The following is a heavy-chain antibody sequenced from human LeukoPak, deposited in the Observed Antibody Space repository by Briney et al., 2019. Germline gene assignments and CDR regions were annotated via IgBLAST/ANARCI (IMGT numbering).Heavy chain of an antibody. CDR2: IYSGGST. Sequence: GGSLRLSCAASGFTVSSNYMSWVRQAPGKGLEWVSVIYSGGSTYYADSVKGQFTISRDNSKNTLYLQMNSLRAEDTAVYYCARGTVVVPAARSWDYWGQGTLVTVSS. CDR1: GFTVSSNY. J-gene: IGHJ4*02. CDR3: ARGTVVVPAARSWDY. D-gene: IGHD2-2*01. V-gene: IGHV3-66*02.